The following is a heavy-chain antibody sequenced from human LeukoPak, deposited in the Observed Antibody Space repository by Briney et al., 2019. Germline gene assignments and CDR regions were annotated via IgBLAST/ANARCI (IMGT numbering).Heavy chain of an antibody. CDR2: ISGSGGST. CDR1: GFTFSSYA. D-gene: IGHD3-22*01. V-gene: IGHV3-23*01. J-gene: IGHJ4*02. CDR3: AKAISTVTMIVVVINGFDY. Sequence: PGGSLRLSCAASGFTFSSYAMSWVRHAPGKGLEWVSAISGSGGSTYYADSVKGRFTISRDNSKNTLYLQMNSLRAEDTAVYYCAKAISTVTMIVVVINGFDYWGQGTLVTVSS.